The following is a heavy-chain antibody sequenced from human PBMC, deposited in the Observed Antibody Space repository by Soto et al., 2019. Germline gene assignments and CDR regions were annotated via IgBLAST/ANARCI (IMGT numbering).Heavy chain of an antibody. D-gene: IGHD1-7*01. V-gene: IGHV3-23*01. CDR2: ISGSGGST. CDR3: AKDPGITGTHGWFDP. CDR1: GFTFSSYA. J-gene: IGHJ5*02. Sequence: EVQLLESGGGLVQPGGSLRLSCAASGFTFSSYAMSWVRQAPGKGLEWVSAISGSGGSTYYTDSVKGRFTISRDNSKNTLYLQMNSLRAEDTAVYYCAKDPGITGTHGWFDPWGQGTLVTVSS.